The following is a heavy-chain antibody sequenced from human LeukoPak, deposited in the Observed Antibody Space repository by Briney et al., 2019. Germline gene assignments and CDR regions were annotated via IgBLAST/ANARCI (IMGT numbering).Heavy chain of an antibody. V-gene: IGHV3-21*01. Sequence: GGPLRLSCAASGFTFSSYSMNWVRQAPGKGLEWVSSISSSSSYIYYADSVKGRFTISRDNAKNSLYLQMNSLRAEDTAVYYCARGYCSGGSCYSEYYYYYGMDVWGQGTTVTVSS. CDR3: ARGYCSGGSCYSEYYYYYGMDV. D-gene: IGHD2-15*01. CDR1: GFTFSSYS. CDR2: ISSSSSYI. J-gene: IGHJ6*02.